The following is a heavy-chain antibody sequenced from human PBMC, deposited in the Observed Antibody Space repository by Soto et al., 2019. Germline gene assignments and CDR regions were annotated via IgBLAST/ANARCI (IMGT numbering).Heavy chain of an antibody. CDR1: GGSLSNYY. Sequence: PSETLSLTCTVSGGSLSNYYWNRIRQPPGKALEWIAYIYYSGSTNYNHSLKSRVTISVDTSKNQFSLKLSSVTAADTAMYYSARSPYGDRQYNWFGPWGQGTRITVSS. CDR3: ARSPYGDRQYNWFGP. CDR2: IYYSGST. V-gene: IGHV4-59*08. J-gene: IGHJ5*02. D-gene: IGHD4-17*01.